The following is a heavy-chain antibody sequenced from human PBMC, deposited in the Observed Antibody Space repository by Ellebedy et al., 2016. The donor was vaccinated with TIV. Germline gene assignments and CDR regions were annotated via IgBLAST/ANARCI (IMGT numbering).Heavy chain of an antibody. CDR2: IYPGDSDT. J-gene: IGHJ4*02. Sequence: GESLKISCKGSGYSFTSYWIGWVRQMPGKGLEWMGIIYPGDSDTRYSPSFQGQVTISADKPISTAYLQWSSLKASDTAMYYCARHVTEKDTAMVLGPVDYWGQGTLVTVSS. D-gene: IGHD5-18*01. V-gene: IGHV5-51*01. CDR1: GYSFTSYW. CDR3: ARHVTEKDTAMVLGPVDY.